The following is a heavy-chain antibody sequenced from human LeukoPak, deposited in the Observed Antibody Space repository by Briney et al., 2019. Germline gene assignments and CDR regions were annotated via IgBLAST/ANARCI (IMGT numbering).Heavy chain of an antibody. Sequence: SETLSLTCTVSGGSISSHYWSWIRQPPGKGLEWIGYIYYSGSTNYNPSLKSRVTISVDTSKNQFSLKLSSVIAADTAVYYCARVNYDFWSGYTNWGQGTLVTVSS. D-gene: IGHD3-3*01. V-gene: IGHV4-59*11. J-gene: IGHJ4*02. CDR1: GGSISSHY. CDR3: ARVNYDFWSGYTN. CDR2: IYYSGST.